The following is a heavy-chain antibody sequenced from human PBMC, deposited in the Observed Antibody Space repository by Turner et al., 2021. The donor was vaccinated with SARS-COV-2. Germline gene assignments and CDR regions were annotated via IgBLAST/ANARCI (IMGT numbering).Heavy chain of an antibody. CDR3: AREMAAHYGSGSYYSAPFDY. CDR1: GFTFSSYA. D-gene: IGHD3-10*01. CDR2: ISYDGSNK. Sequence: QVQLVESGGGVVQPGRSLRLSCAASGFTFSSYAMPWVRQAPGKGQEWVAVISYDGSNKYYADSVKGRFTISRDNSKNTLYLQMNSLRAEDTAVYYCAREMAAHYGSGSYYSAPFDYWGQGTLVTVSS. V-gene: IGHV3-30-3*01. J-gene: IGHJ4*02.